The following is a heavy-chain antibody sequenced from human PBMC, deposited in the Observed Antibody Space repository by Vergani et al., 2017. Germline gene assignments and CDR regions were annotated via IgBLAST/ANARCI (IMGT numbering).Heavy chain of an antibody. CDR1: GFTFSSYA. D-gene: IGHD2-21*02. CDR2: ISGRGGST. Sequence: EVQLLESGGGLVQPGGSLRLSCAASGFTFSSYAMSWVRQAPGKGLEWVSAISGRGGSTYYADSVKGRFTISRDNSNNTLYLQMNSLSAEDTAVYYCAKGAVLTESPPYYYFDYWGQGTLVTVSS. CDR3: AKGAVLTESPPYYYFDY. J-gene: IGHJ4*02. V-gene: IGHV3-23*01.